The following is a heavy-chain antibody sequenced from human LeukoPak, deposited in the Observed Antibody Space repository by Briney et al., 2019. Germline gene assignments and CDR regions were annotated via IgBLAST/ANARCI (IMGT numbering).Heavy chain of an antibody. J-gene: IGHJ3*02. CDR3: ARDLVTVTKGFDI. D-gene: IGHD4-17*01. CDR2: ISYIGST. V-gene: IGHV4-59*01. Sequence: TSSETLSLTCAVSDDSFSSNYWTTIRQPPGKGLERIGYISYIGSTNYNPSLKSRVTISIDTSKNQFSLKLSSVTAADTAVYYCARDLVTVTKGFDIWGQGTMVSVSS. CDR1: DDSFSSNY.